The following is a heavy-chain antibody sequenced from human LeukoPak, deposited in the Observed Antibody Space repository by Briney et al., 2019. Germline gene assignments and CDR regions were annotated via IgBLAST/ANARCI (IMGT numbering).Heavy chain of an antibody. J-gene: IGHJ4*02. CDR3: VRGRNILNGYYYYDY. CDR1: GGSFSDYY. Sequence: PSETLSLTCTVAGGSFSDYYWSWVRQPPGKGLEWIGRIYSSGSTNYNPSLKSRVTMSVDTSKNQFSLKLSSVTAADTAVYYCVRGRNILNGYYYYDYWGQGTLVTVSS. CDR2: IYSSGST. D-gene: IGHD3-9*01. V-gene: IGHV4-4*07.